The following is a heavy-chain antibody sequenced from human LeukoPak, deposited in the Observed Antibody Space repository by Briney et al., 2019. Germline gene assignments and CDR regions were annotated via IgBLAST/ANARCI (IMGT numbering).Heavy chain of an antibody. CDR1: GFTFSNYW. J-gene: IGHJ4*02. CDR3: ARGYSSGYRIDY. Sequence: GGSLRLSCAASGFTFSNYWMHWVRQAPGKGLVWVSRINSDGSTTSYADSVKGRFTISRDNAKKTLYLQMNSLRAEDTAIYYCARGYSSGYRIDYWGQGTLVTVSS. V-gene: IGHV3-74*01. D-gene: IGHD5-18*01. CDR2: INSDGSTT.